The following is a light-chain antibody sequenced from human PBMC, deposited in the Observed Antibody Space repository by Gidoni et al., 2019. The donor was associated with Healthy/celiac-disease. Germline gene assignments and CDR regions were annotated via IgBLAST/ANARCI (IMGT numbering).Light chain of an antibody. CDR3: NSRDSSGNHVV. J-gene: IGLJ2*01. CDR1: SLRSYY. V-gene: IGLV3-19*01. Sequence: SSALPQDPAVSVALGQTVRITCQGDSLRSYYASWYQQKPGQAPLLVIYGKNNRPSGIPDRFSGSSSGNTASLTITGAQAEDEADYYCNSRDSSGNHVVFGGGTKLTVL. CDR2: GKN.